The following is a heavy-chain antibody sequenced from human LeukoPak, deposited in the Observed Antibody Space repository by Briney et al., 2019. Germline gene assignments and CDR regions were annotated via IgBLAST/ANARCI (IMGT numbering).Heavy chain of an antibody. CDR3: TRVGLSGGRNNDAFDI. J-gene: IGHJ3*02. CDR2: IRSRVYGGTT. D-gene: IGHD1-26*01. CDR1: GFTCGDYA. V-gene: IGHV3-49*04. Sequence: GGSLRLSCTASGFTCGDYAMIWVPQAPGKGLEGGGFIRSRVYGGTTEYAASVKGRFTISRDDSKSIAYLQMNSLKTEDTAVYYCTRVGLSGGRNNDAFDIWGQGTMVTVSS.